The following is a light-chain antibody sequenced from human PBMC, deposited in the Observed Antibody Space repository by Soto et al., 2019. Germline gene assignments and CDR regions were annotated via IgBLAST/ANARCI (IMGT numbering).Light chain of an antibody. V-gene: IGLV2-23*01. Sequence: QSALTQPASVSGSPGQSITISCTGTSSDFGNYNLVSWYQQHPGKAPKLIIFGDSRRPSGVSDRFSGSKSANTASLTISGLQTEGEAEYHCCSVAGTDTVVFGGGTQLTVL. CDR3: CSVAGTDTVV. CDR1: SSDFGNYNL. J-gene: IGLJ7*01. CDR2: GDS.